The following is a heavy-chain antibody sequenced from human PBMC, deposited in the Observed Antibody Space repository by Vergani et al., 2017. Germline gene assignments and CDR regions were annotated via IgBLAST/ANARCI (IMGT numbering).Heavy chain of an antibody. V-gene: IGHV1-18*04. J-gene: IGHJ6*03. D-gene: IGHD3-3*01. CDR1: GYTFTSHY. CDR3: ARDRFTIPGRAMDV. Sequence: QVQLVQSGAEVKKPGASVKVSCKASGYTFTSHYMHWVRQAPGQGLEWMGWISAYNGNTNYAQKLQGRVTMTTDTSTSTAYMQLRSVRSDDTAVYYCARDRFTIPGRAMDVWGKGTTVTVSS. CDR2: ISAYNGNT.